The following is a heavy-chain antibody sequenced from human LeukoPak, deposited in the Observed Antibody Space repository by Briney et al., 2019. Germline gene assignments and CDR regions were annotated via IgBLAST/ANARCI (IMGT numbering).Heavy chain of an antibody. Sequence: GGSLRLSCAASGFTFSNYGMHWVRQAPGQGLEWMGWINTNTGNPTYAQGFTGRFVFSLDTSVSTAYLQISSLKAEDTAVYYCARADFDWLLGDYYYGMDVWGQGTTVTVSS. CDR1: GFTFSNYG. J-gene: IGHJ6*02. CDR3: ARADFDWLLGDYYYGMDV. V-gene: IGHV7-4-1*02. CDR2: INTNTGNP. D-gene: IGHD3-9*01.